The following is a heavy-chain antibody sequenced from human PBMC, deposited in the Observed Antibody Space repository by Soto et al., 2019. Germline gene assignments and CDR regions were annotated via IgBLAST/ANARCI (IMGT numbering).Heavy chain of an antibody. CDR3: ARQGSDWEGAFDI. J-gene: IGHJ3*02. V-gene: IGHV4-59*08. CDR1: GGSISSYY. D-gene: IGHD3-9*01. CDR2: IYYSGST. Sequence: PSETLSLTCTVSGGSISSYYWSWIRQPPGKGLEWIGYIYYSGSTNHNPSLKSRVTISVDTPKNQFSLKLSSVTAADTAVYYCARQGSDWEGAFDIWGQGTMVTVSS.